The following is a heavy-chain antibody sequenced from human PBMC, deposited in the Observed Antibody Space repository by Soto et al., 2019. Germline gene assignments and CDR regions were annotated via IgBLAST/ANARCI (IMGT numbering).Heavy chain of an antibody. Sequence: QVQLLQSGAEVKKPGASVKVSCNASGDTVTANYIHWLRQAPGQGSEWMGWINPKSGGTKYPQKFQGRVTMTRDTSLSTVYMTLNRLTSDDTAVYYCARDLAKGGGSAVFDYRGQGALVTVSS. J-gene: IGHJ4*02. CDR1: GDTVTANY. CDR3: ARDLAKGGGSAVFDY. V-gene: IGHV1-2*02. CDR2: INPKSGGT. D-gene: IGHD1-26*01.